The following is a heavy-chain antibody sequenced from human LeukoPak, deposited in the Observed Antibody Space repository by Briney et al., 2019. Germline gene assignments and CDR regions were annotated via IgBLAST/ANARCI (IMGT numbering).Heavy chain of an antibody. V-gene: IGHV4-31*11. J-gene: IGHJ6*02. CDR1: GGSISSGGYY. CDR2: IYYSGST. Sequence: SETLSLTCAVSGGSISSGGYYWSWIRQHPGKGLEWIGYIYYSGSTYYNPSLKSRVTISVDTSKNQFSLKLSSVTAADTAVYYCASSITTPIYYYYGMDVWGQGTTVTVSS. D-gene: IGHD3-3*01. CDR3: ASSITTPIYYYYGMDV.